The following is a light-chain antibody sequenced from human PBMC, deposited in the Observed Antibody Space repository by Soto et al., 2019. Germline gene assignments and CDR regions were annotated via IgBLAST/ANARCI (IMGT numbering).Light chain of an antibody. CDR3: QQRSSSLT. CDR2: DAS. CDR1: QSVSSY. Sequence: EIVLTQSPATLSLSPGERATLSCRASQSVSSYLAWYQQKPGQAPRLLIYDASTRATGIPARFSGSGSGTDFTLTISSLEPEDFAVYYCQQRSSSLTFGGGTKVEIK. J-gene: IGKJ4*01. V-gene: IGKV3-11*01.